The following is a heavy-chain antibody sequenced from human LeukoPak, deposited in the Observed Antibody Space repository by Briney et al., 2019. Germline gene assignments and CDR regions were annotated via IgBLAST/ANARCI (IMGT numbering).Heavy chain of an antibody. CDR3: ARGYYDFWSGNYYMDV. D-gene: IGHD3-3*01. V-gene: IGHV3-74*01. CDR1: GFTFNSYG. J-gene: IGHJ6*03. Sequence: PGGSLRLSCAASGFTFNSYGMHWVRQAPGKGLVWVSRINSDGSSTSYADSVKGRFTISRDNAKNTLYLQMNSLRAEDTAVYYCARGYYDFWSGNYYMDVWGKGTTVTVSS. CDR2: INSDGSST.